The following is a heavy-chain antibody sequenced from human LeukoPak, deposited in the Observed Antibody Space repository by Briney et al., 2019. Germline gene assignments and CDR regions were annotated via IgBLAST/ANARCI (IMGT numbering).Heavy chain of an antibody. V-gene: IGHV1-69*13. CDR2: IIPIFGTA. CDR1: GGTFSSYA. D-gene: IGHD3-22*01. CDR3: ARGHDSSGYHLSNWFDP. Sequence: EASVKVSCKASGGTFSSYAISWVRQAPGQGLEWMGGIIPIFGTANYAQKFQGRVTITADESTSTAYMELSSLRSEDTAVYYCARGHDSSGYHLSNWFDPWGQGTLVTVSS. J-gene: IGHJ5*02.